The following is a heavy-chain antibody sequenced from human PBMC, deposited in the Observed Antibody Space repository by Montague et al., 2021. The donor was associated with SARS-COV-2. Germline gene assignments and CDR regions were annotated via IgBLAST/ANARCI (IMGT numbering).Heavy chain of an antibody. CDR2: IYYSGST. CDR1: GGSISSSSYY. CDR3: ARQHAGYCSGGSCYWGAYFDY. Sequence: SETLSLTRTVSGGSISSSSYYWGWIRQPPGKGLEWIGNIYYSGSTYYNPSLKSRVTISVDTSKNQFSLKLSSVTAADTAVYYCARQHAGYCSGGSCYWGAYFDYWGQGTLVTVSS. D-gene: IGHD2-15*01. V-gene: IGHV4-39*01. J-gene: IGHJ4*02.